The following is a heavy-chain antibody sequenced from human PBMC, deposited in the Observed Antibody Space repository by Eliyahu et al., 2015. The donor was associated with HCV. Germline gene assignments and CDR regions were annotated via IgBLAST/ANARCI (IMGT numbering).Heavy chain of an antibody. CDR2: IHYSGST. CDR3: ASGGGGIAVAGTGGWFDP. D-gene: IGHD6-19*01. CDR1: XXPITTYY. J-gene: IGHJ5*02. V-gene: IGHV4-59*01. Sequence: QVQLQESGPGLMKPSETLSLTCPVXXXPITTYYWSWIRQPPGKGLGXIGXIHYSGSTNYNPSLKSRVTISVDTSKNQFSLNLTSVTAADTAVYYCASGGGGIAVAGTGGWFDPWGQGTLVTVSS.